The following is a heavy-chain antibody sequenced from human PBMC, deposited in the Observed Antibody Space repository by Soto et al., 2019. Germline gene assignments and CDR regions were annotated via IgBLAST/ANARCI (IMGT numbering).Heavy chain of an antibody. D-gene: IGHD1-7*01. V-gene: IGHV3-23*01. CDR2: ISGSGGST. CDR3: AKNDFNNWNYIVYYYYYGMDV. Sequence: PVGPLRLSCAASEFTFRSYAMSWVSKAPWKGLEWVSAISGSGGSTYYADSVKGRFTISRDNSKNTLYLQMNSLRAEDTAVYYCAKNDFNNWNYIVYYYYYGMDVWGQGTMVTVSS. J-gene: IGHJ6*01. CDR1: EFTFRSYA.